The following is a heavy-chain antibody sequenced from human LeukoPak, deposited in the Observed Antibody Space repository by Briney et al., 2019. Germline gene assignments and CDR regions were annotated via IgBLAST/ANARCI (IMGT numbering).Heavy chain of an antibody. J-gene: IGHJ4*02. Sequence: GGSLGLSCAASGFTFSSYAMSWVRQAPGKGLEWVSGISGGNSNTYYADSVKGRFTISRDDSKNTLYLQMNSLRAEDTAVYYCAKAGSIKFDYWGQGALVTVSS. V-gene: IGHV3-23*01. CDR1: GFTFSSYA. D-gene: IGHD1-26*01. CDR2: ISGGNSNT. CDR3: AKAGSIKFDY.